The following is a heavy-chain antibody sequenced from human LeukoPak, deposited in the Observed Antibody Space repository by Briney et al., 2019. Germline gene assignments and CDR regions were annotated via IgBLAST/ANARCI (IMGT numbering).Heavy chain of an antibody. CDR1: GGSISSGGYY. Sequence: SQTLSLTCTVSGGSISSGGYYWSWIRQHPGKGLEWIGYIYYSGSTYYNPSLKSRVTISVDTSKNQFSLKLSSVTAADTAVYYCARDHNTVTTEGGGAFDIWGQGTMVTVYS. D-gene: IGHD4-17*01. J-gene: IGHJ3*02. V-gene: IGHV4-31*03. CDR2: IYYSGST. CDR3: ARDHNTVTTEGGGAFDI.